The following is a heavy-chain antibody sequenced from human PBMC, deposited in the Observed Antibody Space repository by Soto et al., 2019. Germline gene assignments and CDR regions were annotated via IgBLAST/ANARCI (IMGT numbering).Heavy chain of an antibody. CDR1: SGSLWVQD. J-gene: IGHJ6*02. D-gene: IGHD5-18*01. V-gene: IGHV4-34*01. CDR2: IHPSGST. CDR3: ARGKSSGYKFGPRNFFYYGMDV. Sequence: SGCISLASAACSGSLWVQDLTWVLQTPGKGLEWIGEIHPSGSTDSSASLKSRVTLSLDTSTSQFSLQVTSVTAADTGVYYCARGKSSGYKFGPRNFFYYGMDVWGPGTTVTVFS.